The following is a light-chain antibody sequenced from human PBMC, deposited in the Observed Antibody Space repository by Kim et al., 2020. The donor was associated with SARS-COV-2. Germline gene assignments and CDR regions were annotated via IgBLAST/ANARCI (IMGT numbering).Light chain of an antibody. V-gene: IGKV3-15*01. CDR2: GAS. CDR1: QSVSSN. Sequence: SPGESATLSCRASQSVSSNVAWYQQKPGQAPRLLIYGASTRATGIPARFSGSGSGTEFTLTISSLQSEDFAVYYCQQYNNWPPATFGGGTKVDIK. J-gene: IGKJ4*01. CDR3: QQYNNWPPAT.